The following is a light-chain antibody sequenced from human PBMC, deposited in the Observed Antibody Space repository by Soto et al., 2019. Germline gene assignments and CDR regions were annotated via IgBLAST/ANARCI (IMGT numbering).Light chain of an antibody. CDR3: QQSYITPRT. J-gene: IGKJ1*01. CDR2: AAS. Sequence: DIQMTQSPSSLSASVGDRVTITCRASQSISRYLNWYQQKPGKAPELLIYAASSLRSEVLSRFSGCGSWTDFTLTISSLQPEDFATYYCQQSYITPRTFGQWTKVGVK. V-gene: IGKV1-39*01. CDR1: QSISRY.